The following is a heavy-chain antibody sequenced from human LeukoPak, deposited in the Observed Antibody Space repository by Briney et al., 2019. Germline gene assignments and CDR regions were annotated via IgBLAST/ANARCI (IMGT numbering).Heavy chain of an antibody. CDR3: ARDLYYDSSGYPEPLDY. CDR1: GYTFTSYA. J-gene: IGHJ4*02. Sequence: ASVKVSCKASGYTFTSYAMHWVRQAPGQRLEWMGWINAGNGNTKYSQKFQGRVTITRDTSASTAYMELSSLRSEDTAVYYCARDLYYDSSGYPEPLDYWGQGTLVTVSS. D-gene: IGHD3-22*01. V-gene: IGHV1-3*01. CDR2: INAGNGNT.